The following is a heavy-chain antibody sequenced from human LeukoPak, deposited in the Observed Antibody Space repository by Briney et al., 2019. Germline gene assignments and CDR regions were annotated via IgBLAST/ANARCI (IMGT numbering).Heavy chain of an antibody. CDR3: ARASYDFWSGYFEGLDYFDY. D-gene: IGHD3-3*01. CDR1: GFTFSSYE. Sequence: GGSLRLSCAASGFTFSSYEMSWVRQAPGKGLEWVSYISGSGSTMYYADSLKGRFTISRDNAKNSLYLQMNSLRAEDTAVYYCARASYDFWSGYFEGLDYFDYWGQGTLVTVSS. J-gene: IGHJ4*02. CDR2: ISGSGSTM. V-gene: IGHV3-48*03.